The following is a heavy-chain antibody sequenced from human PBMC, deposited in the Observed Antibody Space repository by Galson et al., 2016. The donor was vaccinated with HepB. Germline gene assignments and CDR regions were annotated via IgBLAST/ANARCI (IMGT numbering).Heavy chain of an antibody. J-gene: IGHJ6*02. V-gene: IGHV3-15*07. CDR1: GLTFSHAW. D-gene: IGHD3-16*01. CDR2: IKNGGTT. CDR3: IWDDHVYYGMDV. Sequence: SLRLSCAVSGLTFSHAWMNWGRQAPGKGLEWVGRIKNGGTTDYAAPVKGRFAISRDDSKNTVYLQMNSLKTEDTAVYYCIWDDHVYYGMDVWGQGTTVTVSS.